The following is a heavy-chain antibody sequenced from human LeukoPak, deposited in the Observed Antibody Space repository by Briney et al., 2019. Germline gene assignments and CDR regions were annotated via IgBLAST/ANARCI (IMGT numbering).Heavy chain of an antibody. J-gene: IGHJ6*02. CDR1: GFTFSSYA. CDR3: ARDSITGTSYYYYGMDV. Sequence: GGSLRLSCAASGFTFSSYAMHWVRQAPGKGLEWVIVISYDGSNKYYADFVKGRFTISRDNSKNTLYLQMNSLRPEDTAVYYCARDSITGTSYYYYGMDVWGQGTTVTVSS. D-gene: IGHD1-7*01. CDR2: ISYDGSNK. V-gene: IGHV3-30-3*01.